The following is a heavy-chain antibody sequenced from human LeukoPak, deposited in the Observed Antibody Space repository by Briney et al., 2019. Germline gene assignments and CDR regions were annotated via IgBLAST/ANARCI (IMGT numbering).Heavy chain of an antibody. V-gene: IGHV3-23*01. CDR3: AKGAAFGGVIGFDY. Sequence: GGSLRLSCAASGFTFSSYAMHWVRQAPGKGLEWVSAISGSGGSTYYADSVKGRFTISRDDSKNTLYLQMNSLRAEDTAVYYCAKGAAFGGVIGFDYWGQGTLVTVSS. J-gene: IGHJ4*02. CDR1: GFTFSSYA. CDR2: ISGSGGST. D-gene: IGHD3-16*02.